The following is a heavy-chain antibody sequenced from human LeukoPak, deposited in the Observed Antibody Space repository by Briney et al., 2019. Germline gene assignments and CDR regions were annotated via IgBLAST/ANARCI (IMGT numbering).Heavy chain of an antibody. CDR3: PEIGYNWNDSYYYGMDV. CDR2: ISAYNGNT. V-gene: IGHV1-18*01. Sequence: ASVKVSCKASGYTFSNYGIIWVRQAPGQGLEWMGWISAYNGNTNYAQKLQGRVTMTTDTSTSTAYMELRSLRSDDTAVYHSPEIGYNWNDSYYYGMDVWGQGTTVTVSS. J-gene: IGHJ6*02. CDR1: GYTFSNYG. D-gene: IGHD1-1*01.